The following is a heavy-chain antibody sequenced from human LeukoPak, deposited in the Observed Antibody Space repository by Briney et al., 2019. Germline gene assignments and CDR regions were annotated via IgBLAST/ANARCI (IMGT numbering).Heavy chain of an antibody. D-gene: IGHD3-16*01. CDR1: GFSFSAYW. J-gene: IGHJ4*02. CDR3: ARDYGGSDFDY. Sequence: GGSLRLSCAVSGFSFSAYWMNWVRRAPGKGLEWVANINQDGSEKHYVDSVKGRFTISRDNAKNSLYLQIISLSAEDTAVYYCARDYGGSDFDYWGQGTLVTVSS. CDR2: INQDGSEK. V-gene: IGHV3-7*01.